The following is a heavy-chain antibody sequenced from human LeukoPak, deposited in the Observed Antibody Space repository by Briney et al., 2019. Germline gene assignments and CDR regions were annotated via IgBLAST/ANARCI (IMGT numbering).Heavy chain of an antibody. CDR3: ARRDYDFWSGYSPGHNWFDP. J-gene: IGHJ5*02. D-gene: IGHD3-3*01. CDR1: GGSISSSSYY. V-gene: IGHV4-39*01. CDR2: IYYSGST. Sequence: RASETLSLTCTVSGGSISSSSYYWGWIRQPPGKGLEWIGSIYYSGSTYYNPSLKSRVTISVDTSKNQFSLKLSSVTAADTAVYYCARRDYDFWSGYSPGHNWFDPWGQGTLVTVSS.